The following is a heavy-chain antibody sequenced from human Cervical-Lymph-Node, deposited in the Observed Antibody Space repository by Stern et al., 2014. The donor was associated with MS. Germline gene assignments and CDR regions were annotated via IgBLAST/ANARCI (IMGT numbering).Heavy chain of an antibody. Sequence: QVQLVESGGGVVPPGRSLRLSCAASGFTFSSYGMHWVRQAPGKGLEWVAVISYDGSNKYYADSVKGRFTISRDNSKNTLYLQMNSLRAEDTAVYYCAKDRDDFWSGYYPLDYWGQGTLVTVSS. CDR1: GFTFSSYG. CDR2: ISYDGSNK. J-gene: IGHJ4*02. V-gene: IGHV3-30*18. D-gene: IGHD3-3*01. CDR3: AKDRDDFWSGYYPLDY.